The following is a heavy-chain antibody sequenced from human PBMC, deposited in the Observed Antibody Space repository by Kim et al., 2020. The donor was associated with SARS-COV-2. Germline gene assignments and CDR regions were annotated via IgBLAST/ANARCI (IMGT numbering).Heavy chain of an antibody. Sequence: YTYYADSIKGRFPIYRDNSQNSLYLQMDGLGAEDTAVYYCARGAAADPFDFWGQGTVVTVSS. D-gene: IGHD6-13*01. V-gene: IGHV3-21*01. J-gene: IGHJ3*01. CDR3: ARGAAADPFDF. CDR2: YT.